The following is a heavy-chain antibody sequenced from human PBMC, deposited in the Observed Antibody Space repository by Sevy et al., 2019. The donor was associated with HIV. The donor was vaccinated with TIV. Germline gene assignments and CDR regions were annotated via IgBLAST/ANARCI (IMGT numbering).Heavy chain of an antibody. CDR2: ISGSGGST. CDR3: AKDVYDSSGYYPMGAFDI. Sequence: GGSLRLSCEASGFTFVTYAMNWVRQAPGKGLEWVSGISGSGGSTYYADSVKGRFTISRDNSKNTLYPQMNSLRAEDTAVYYCAKDVYDSSGYYPMGAFDIWGQGTLVTVSS. CDR1: GFTFVTYA. D-gene: IGHD3-22*01. V-gene: IGHV3-23*01. J-gene: IGHJ3*02.